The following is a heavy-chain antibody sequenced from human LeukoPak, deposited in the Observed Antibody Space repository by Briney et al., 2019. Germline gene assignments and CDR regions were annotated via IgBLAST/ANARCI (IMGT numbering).Heavy chain of an antibody. J-gene: IGHJ2*01. CDR1: GYSFTRNW. D-gene: IGHD4-23*01. V-gene: IGHV5-51*01. CDR3: ARRVVNNRNWYFNL. Sequence: GESLKISCKGSGYSFTRNWIGWVRQMPGKGLEWMGIIYPGDSDTRYSPSFQGQVTISADKSINTAYLQWSSLKASDTAMYYGARRVVNNRNWYFNLWGRGTLVTVSS. CDR2: IYPGDSDT.